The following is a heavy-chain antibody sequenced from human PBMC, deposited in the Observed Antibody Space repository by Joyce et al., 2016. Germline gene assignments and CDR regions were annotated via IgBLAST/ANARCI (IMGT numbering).Heavy chain of an antibody. CDR3: ARQFRVHGGKGCFDV. CDR2: IYPGDSDT. CDR1: GYNFASYW. J-gene: IGHJ4*02. V-gene: IGHV5-51*01. D-gene: IGHD4-23*01. Sequence: EVRLEQSGAEMKKPGESLRISCEVSGYNFASYWVGWVRQRPGKDLEWMGVIYPGDSDTTYSPSFQGLVTISVDKSISTAYLQWSRLKASDSATYYCARQFRVHGGKGCFDVWGQGTLVTVSS.